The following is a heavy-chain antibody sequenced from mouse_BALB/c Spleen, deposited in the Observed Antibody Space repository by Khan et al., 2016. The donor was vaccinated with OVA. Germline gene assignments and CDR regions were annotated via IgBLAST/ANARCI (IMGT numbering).Heavy chain of an antibody. CDR3: ARGGSSGPAWFAY. Sequence: VQLKESGPGLVKPSQSLSLTCSVTGYSITSGYFWNWIRQFPGNKLEWVGYIRYDGGQNYNPSLKNRISITRETSKNQFFLKLNSVTAEDTATYYCARGGSSGPAWFAYWGQGTLVTVSA. D-gene: IGHD3-1*01. CDR2: IRYDGGQ. J-gene: IGHJ3*01. CDR1: GYSITSGYF. V-gene: IGHV3-6*02.